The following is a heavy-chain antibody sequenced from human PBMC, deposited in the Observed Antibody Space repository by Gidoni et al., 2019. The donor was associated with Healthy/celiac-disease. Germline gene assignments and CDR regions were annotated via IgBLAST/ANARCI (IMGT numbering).Heavy chain of an antibody. J-gene: IGHJ4*02. CDR2: ISYDGSNK. CDR1: GFTFSSYG. Sequence: QVQLVESGGGVVQPGRSLRLSCAASGFTFSSYGMHWVRQAPGKGLEWVAVISYDGSNKYYADSVKGRFTISRDNSKNTLYLQMNSLRAEDTAVYYCAKDRLLWFGVLADWGQGTLVTVSS. D-gene: IGHD3-10*01. CDR3: AKDRLLWFGVLAD. V-gene: IGHV3-30*18.